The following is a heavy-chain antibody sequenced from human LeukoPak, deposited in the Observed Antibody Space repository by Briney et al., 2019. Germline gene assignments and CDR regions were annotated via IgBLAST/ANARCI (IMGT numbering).Heavy chain of an antibody. V-gene: IGHV4-4*07. CDR3: ARAAAAAGGQYFDN. CDR2: IYTNENT. D-gene: IGHD6-13*01. CDR1: GGSISTYY. J-gene: IGHJ4*02. Sequence: SETLSLTCTVSGGSISTYYWSWIRQPAGKGLEWIGRIYTNENTNYNPSLRSRVTMSVDTSKNQFSLKLNSVTAADTAVYYCARAAAAAGGQYFDNWGQGTLVAISS.